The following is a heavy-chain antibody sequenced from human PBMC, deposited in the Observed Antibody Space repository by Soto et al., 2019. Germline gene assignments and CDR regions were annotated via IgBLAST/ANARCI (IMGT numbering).Heavy chain of an antibody. CDR2: ITPIFGTP. CDR1: GGTFSSYA. CDR3: ARGIRITRANGINDYGLDV. J-gene: IGHJ6*02. D-gene: IGHD1-20*01. V-gene: IGHV1-69*06. Sequence: QVQLVQSGAEVKKPGSSVEVSCKAVGGTFSSYAISWVRQAPGQGLEWMGGITPIFGTPNYAQKFQGRITVSADRSTSTVYMELSSHRPEDTAIYYCARGIRITRANGINDYGLDVWGQGTTVTVSS.